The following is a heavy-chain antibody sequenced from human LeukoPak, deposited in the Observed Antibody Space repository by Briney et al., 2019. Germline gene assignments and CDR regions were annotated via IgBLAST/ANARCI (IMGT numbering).Heavy chain of an antibody. CDR1: GYTFTGYY. D-gene: IGHD3-22*01. CDR2: INPNSGGT. Sequence: ASVKVSCKASGYTFTGYYMHWVRQAPGQGLEWIGWINPNSGGTNYAQKFQGRVTMTRDTSISTAYMELSRLRSDDTAVYYCARDDRHTSGYYYYMDLWRKATTVTVSS. J-gene: IGHJ6*03. CDR3: ARDDRHTSGYYYYMDL. V-gene: IGHV1-2*02.